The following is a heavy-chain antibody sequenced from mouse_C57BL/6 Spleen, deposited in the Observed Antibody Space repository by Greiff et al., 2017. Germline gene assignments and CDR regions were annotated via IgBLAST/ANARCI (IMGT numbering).Heavy chain of an antibody. J-gene: IGHJ4*01. CDR2: IDPNSGGT. Sequence: QVQLQQPGAELVKPGASVKLSCKASGYTFTSYWMHWVKQRPGRGLEWIGRIDPNSGGTKYNEKFKSKATLTVDKPSSTAYMQLSSLTSEDSAVYYCARGPTVVATDYYAMDYWGQGTSVTVSS. D-gene: IGHD1-1*01. CDR3: ARGPTVVATDYYAMDY. V-gene: IGHV1-72*01. CDR1: GYTFTSYW.